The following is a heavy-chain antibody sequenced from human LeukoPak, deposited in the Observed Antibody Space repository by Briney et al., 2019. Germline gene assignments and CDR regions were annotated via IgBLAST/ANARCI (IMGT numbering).Heavy chain of an antibody. Sequence: PSETLSLTCTVSGGSISSGGFFWSWVRQHPGQGLEWIGYIYYSGSTYYNPSLKSRVTISLDTSKNQFSLKLNSMTAADTAVYYCAGRVSAAAGGRWGQGTLVTVSS. CDR1: GGSISSGGFF. J-gene: IGHJ4*02. CDR3: AGRVSAAAGGR. CDR2: IYYSGST. V-gene: IGHV4-31*03. D-gene: IGHD6-13*01.